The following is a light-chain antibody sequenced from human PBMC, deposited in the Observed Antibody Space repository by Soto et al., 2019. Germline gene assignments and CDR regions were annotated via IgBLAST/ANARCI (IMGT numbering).Light chain of an antibody. CDR3: QPSYITPRYT. CDR2: ASY. Sequence: DIQITQSPSSLSASVGDRVTITCRASQSISSHLNWYQHKPGRPPRLLIFASYILEGGVPSRFSVTASDTYFTLTIDSLQPDDVATYYCQPSYITPRYTCGPVTKVEI. J-gene: IGKJ2*01. V-gene: IGKV1-39*01. CDR1: QSISSH.